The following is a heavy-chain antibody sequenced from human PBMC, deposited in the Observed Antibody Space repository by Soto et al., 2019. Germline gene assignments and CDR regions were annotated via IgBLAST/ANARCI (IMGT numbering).Heavy chain of an antibody. V-gene: IGHV3-15*07. Sequence: GGSLRLSCAASGFTFSNAWMNWVRQAPGKGREWVGRIKSKTDGGTTDYAAPVKGRFTISRDDSKNTLYLQMNSLKTEDTAVYYCTTKAGAVAGTTNYYYYGMDVWGQGTTVTVSS. J-gene: IGHJ6*02. CDR2: IKSKTDGGTT. D-gene: IGHD6-19*01. CDR1: GFTFSNAW. CDR3: TTKAGAVAGTTNYYYYGMDV.